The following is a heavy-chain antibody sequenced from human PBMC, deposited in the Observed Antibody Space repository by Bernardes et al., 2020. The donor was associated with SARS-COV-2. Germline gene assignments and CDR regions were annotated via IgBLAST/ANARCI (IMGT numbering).Heavy chain of an antibody. V-gene: IGHV4-30-4*01. CDR3: ARVMGRITIFGVVIIGWFDP. CDR2: IYYSGST. D-gene: IGHD3-3*01. Sequence: SEPLSLTCTVSGGSISSVDYYWSWLLQPPGKGLEWIGYIYYSGSTYYNPSLKSRVTISVDTSKNQFSLKLSSVTAADTAVYYCARVMGRITIFGVVIIGWFDPWGQGTLVTVSS. J-gene: IGHJ5*02. CDR1: GGSISSVDYY.